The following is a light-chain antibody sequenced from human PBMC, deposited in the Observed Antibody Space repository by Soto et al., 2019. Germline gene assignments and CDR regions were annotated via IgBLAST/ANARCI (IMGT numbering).Light chain of an antibody. CDR2: DAS. Sequence: DIQITQSPSTLSAYVGDRVTITFRVSHSISSWFACYQQKPGKAPKLLIYDASSLQSGVPSRFSGSGSGTDFTLTISSLQPEDFATYYCQQSYSTPHTFGQGTRLEIK. J-gene: IGKJ5*01. CDR1: HSISSW. CDR3: QQSYSTPHT. V-gene: IGKV1-39*01.